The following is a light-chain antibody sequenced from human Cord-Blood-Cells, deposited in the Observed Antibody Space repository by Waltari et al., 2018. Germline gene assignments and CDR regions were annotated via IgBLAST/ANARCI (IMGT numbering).Light chain of an antibody. J-gene: IGLJ2*01. CDR1: SGRIASNS. CDR2: EDN. CDR3: QSYDSSNHVV. Sequence: NFMLPQPHSVSESPGKTVTISCTGSSGRIASNSVQWYQQRPGSAPTTVIYEDNQRPSGVPDRFSGSIDSSSNSASLTISGLKTEDEADYYCQSYDSSNHVVFGGGTKLTVL. V-gene: IGLV6-57*02.